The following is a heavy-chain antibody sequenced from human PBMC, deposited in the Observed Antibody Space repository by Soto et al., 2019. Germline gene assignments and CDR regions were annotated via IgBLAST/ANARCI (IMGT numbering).Heavy chain of an antibody. D-gene: IGHD3-3*01. Sequence: VASVKVSCKASGYTFTSYGISWVRQAPGQGLEWMGWISAYNGNTNYAQKLQGRVTMTTDTSTSTAYMELRSLRSDDTAVYYCARDHYDFWSGYYKGPWGQGTLVTVSS. V-gene: IGHV1-18*01. CDR1: GYTFTSYG. CDR2: ISAYNGNT. CDR3: ARDHYDFWSGYYKGP. J-gene: IGHJ5*02.